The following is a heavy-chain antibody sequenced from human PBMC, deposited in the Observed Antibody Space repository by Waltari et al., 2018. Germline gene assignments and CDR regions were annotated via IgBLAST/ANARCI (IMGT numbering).Heavy chain of an antibody. CDR2: IYYSGST. CDR3: ARQPRDYYYYYMDV. V-gene: IGHV4-31*03. Sequence: QVQLQESGPGPVKPSQTLSLTCTVSGGSISSGGYYWSWIRQHPGKGLEWIGYIYYSGSTYYNPSLKSRVTISVDTSKNQFSLKLSSVTAADTAVYYCARQPRDYYYYYMDVWGKGTTVTVSS. CDR1: GGSISSGGYY. J-gene: IGHJ6*03.